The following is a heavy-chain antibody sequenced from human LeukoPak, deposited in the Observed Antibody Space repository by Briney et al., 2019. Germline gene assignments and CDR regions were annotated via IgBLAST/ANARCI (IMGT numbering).Heavy chain of an antibody. CDR1: GGSISSYY. J-gene: IGHJ5*02. Sequence: ASETLSLTCTVSGGSISSYYWSWIRQPAGKGLEWIGRIYTSVSTNYNPSLNSRGTMSVDTSKNQLSLKLTSVTAADTAVYYCARLVVITTFDWFDPWGQGTLVTVSS. D-gene: IGHD3-22*01. CDR2: IYTSVST. V-gene: IGHV4-4*07. CDR3: ARLVVITTFDWFDP.